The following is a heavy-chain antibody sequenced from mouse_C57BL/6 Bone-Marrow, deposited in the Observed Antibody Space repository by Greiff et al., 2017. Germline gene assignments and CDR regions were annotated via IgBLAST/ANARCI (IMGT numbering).Heavy chain of an antibody. Sequence: EVKLLESGAELVKPGASVKLSCTASGFNIKDYYMHWVKQRTEQGLEWIGRIDPEDGETKYAPQFQGKATITADTSSNTAYLQLSSLTSEDTAVYYCARDGYCSWFAYWGQGTLVTVSA. D-gene: IGHD2-3*01. CDR2: IDPEDGET. J-gene: IGHJ3*01. CDR1: GFNIKDYY. CDR3: ARDGYCSWFAY. V-gene: IGHV14-2*01.